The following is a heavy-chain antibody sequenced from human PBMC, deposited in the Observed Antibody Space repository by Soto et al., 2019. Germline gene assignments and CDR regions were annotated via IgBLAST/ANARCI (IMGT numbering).Heavy chain of an antibody. CDR3: ARDRGAGYYGSGRFGGFDP. D-gene: IGHD3-10*01. CDR2: IYHSGST. CDR1: GGSISSSNW. Sequence: QVQLQESGPGLVKPSGTLSLTCAVSGGSISSSNWWSWVRQPPGKGLEWIGEIYHSGSTNYNPSLKSRVTISVDKSKNQFSLKLSSVTAADTAVYYCARDRGAGYYGSGRFGGFDPWGQGTLVTVSS. J-gene: IGHJ5*02. V-gene: IGHV4-4*02.